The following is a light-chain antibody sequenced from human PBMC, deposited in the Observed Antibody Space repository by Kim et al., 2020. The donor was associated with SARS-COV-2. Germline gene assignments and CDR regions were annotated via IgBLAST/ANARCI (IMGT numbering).Light chain of an antibody. CDR2: EVT. CDR1: NSEVSGYHY. J-gene: IGLJ2*01. Sequence: QSVTLSCSGTNSEVSGYHYVSWYQQYPGKAPKLMIYEVTKRPSGVPDRFSVSKSGNTASLTVSGLQAEDWTDYYCSSYAGSNNFLVFGVGTQLTVL. CDR3: SSYAGSNNFLV. V-gene: IGLV2-8*01.